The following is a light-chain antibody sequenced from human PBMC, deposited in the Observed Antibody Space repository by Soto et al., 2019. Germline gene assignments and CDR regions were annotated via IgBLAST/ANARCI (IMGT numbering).Light chain of an antibody. V-gene: IGLV2-14*01. CDR2: EVS. CDR3: AVWDDSLSGKL. Sequence: QSALTQPASVSGSPGQSITISCTGTSSDVGASNYVSWFQQRPGRAPKLIIFEVSNRPSGISTRFSGSKSGNTASLTISGLRPEDEADYYCAVWDDSLSGKLFGGGTKLTVL. CDR1: SSDVGASNY. J-gene: IGLJ2*01.